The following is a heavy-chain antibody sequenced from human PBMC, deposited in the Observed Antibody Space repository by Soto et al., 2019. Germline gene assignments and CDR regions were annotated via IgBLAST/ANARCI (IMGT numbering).Heavy chain of an antibody. V-gene: IGHV1-18*01. CDR1: GYTFTSYG. CDR2: ISAYNGNT. Sequence: QVQLVQSGAEVKKPGASVKVSCKASGYTFTSYGISWVRQAPGQGLEWMGWISAYNGNTNYAQKLQGRVTMTTDTSTSTAYMELRSLRSDDTAVYYFARDRGSLVRGVTSGYFDYWGQGTLVTVSS. J-gene: IGHJ4*02. D-gene: IGHD3-10*01. CDR3: ARDRGSLVRGVTSGYFDY.